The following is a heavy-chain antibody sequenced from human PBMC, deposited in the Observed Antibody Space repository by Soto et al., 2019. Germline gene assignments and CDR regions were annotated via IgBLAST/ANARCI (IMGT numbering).Heavy chain of an antibody. D-gene: IGHD1-26*01. CDR1: GFTFTSSA. J-gene: IGHJ6*02. CDR3: AARSMNYSGMDV. V-gene: IGHV1-58*01. CDR2: IVVGSGNT. Sequence: QMQLVQSGPEVKKPGTSVKVSCKASGFTFTSSAVQWVRQARGQRLEWIGWIVVGSGNTNYAQKFQERVTITRDMSTSTAYMELSILRSEDTAVYYCAARSMNYSGMDVWGQGTTVTVSS.